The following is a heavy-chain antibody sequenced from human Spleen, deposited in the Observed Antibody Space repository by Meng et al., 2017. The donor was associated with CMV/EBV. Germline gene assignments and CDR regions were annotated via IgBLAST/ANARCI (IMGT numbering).Heavy chain of an antibody. V-gene: IGHV3-48*03. D-gene: IGHD1-1*01. CDR3: ARGWAGTTVY. CDR2: ISGSGSSI. CDR1: GLIFSSYE. Sequence: GESLKISCAASGLIFSSYEMNWIRQAPGKGLEWVSYISGSGSSIYYADSVKGRFTISRDNAKNTLYLQMNSLRAEDTAVYYCARGWAGTTVYWGQGTLVTVSS. J-gene: IGHJ4*02.